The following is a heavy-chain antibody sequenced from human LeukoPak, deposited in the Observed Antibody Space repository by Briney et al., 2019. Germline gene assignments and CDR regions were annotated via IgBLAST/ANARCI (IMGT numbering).Heavy chain of an antibody. D-gene: IGHD4-17*01. CDR1: GGSISSYY. Sequence: SETLSLTCTVSGGSISSYYWSWIRQPPGKGLEWIGYIYYSGSTNYNPSLKSRVTISVDTSKNQFSLKLSSVTAADTAVYYCAREDYDDSGFDYWGQGTLVTVSS. CDR2: IYYSGST. V-gene: IGHV4-59*01. CDR3: AREDYDDSGFDY. J-gene: IGHJ4*02.